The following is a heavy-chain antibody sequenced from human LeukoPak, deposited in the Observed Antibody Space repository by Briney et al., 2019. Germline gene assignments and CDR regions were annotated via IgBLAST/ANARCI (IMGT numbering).Heavy chain of an antibody. CDR1: GFTFTSYW. CDR3: ARRNLFDY. CDR2: IKQDGSVK. J-gene: IGHJ4*02. V-gene: IGHV3-7*01. Sequence: PGGSLRLSCATSGFTFTSYWMNWVRQAPGKGLEWVAGIKQDGSVKYYVDSVKGRFTISRDNAKSSVYLQMNSLRADDTAVYYCARRNLFDYWGQGTLVTVSS.